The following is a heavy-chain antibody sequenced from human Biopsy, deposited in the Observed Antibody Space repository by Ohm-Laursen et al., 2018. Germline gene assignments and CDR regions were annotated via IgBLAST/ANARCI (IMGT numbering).Heavy chain of an antibody. CDR3: ARATNSTGWPYYYFYGMDV. J-gene: IGHJ6*02. CDR1: GGSISSDY. V-gene: IGHV4-59*01. CDR2: IYYSGST. D-gene: IGHD2/OR15-2a*01. Sequence: GTLSLTCTVSGGSISSDYWSWIRQTPGKGLEWIGYIYYSGSTNYNPPLKSRVTISVDTSKNQFSLRLNSVTAADTAVCYCARATNSTGWPYYYFYGMDVWGQGTTVTVSS.